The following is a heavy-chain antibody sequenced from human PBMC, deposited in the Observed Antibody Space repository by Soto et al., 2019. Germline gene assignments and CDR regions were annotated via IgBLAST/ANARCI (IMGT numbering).Heavy chain of an antibody. CDR2: INHSGST. V-gene: IGHV4-34*01. Sequence: SETLSLTCAVYGGSFSGYYWSWIRQPPGKGLEWIGEINHSGSTNYNPSLKSRVTISVDTSKNQFSLKLSSVTAADTAVYYCARGSHQTMVRGTRAFDPWGQGTLVTVSS. CDR3: ARGSHQTMVRGTRAFDP. D-gene: IGHD3-10*01. CDR1: GGSFSGYY. J-gene: IGHJ5*02.